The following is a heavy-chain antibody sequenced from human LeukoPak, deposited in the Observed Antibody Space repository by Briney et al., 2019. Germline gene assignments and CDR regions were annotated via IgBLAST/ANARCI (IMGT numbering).Heavy chain of an antibody. V-gene: IGHV4-34*01. D-gene: IGHD6-6*01. CDR2: INHSGST. J-gene: IGHJ4*02. CDR1: GGSFIGYY. CDR3: ARGTYAARRGHFDY. Sequence: SETLSLTCAVYGGSFIGYYWSWIRQPPGKGLEWIGEINHSGSTNYNPSLKSRVTISVDTSKNQFSLKLSSVTAADTAVYYCARGTYAARRGHFDYWGQGTLVTVSS.